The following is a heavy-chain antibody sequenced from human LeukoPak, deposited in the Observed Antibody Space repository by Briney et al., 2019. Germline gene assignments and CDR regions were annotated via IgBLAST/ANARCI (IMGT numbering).Heavy chain of an antibody. CDR3: ARDQFGLKLIAVDDGLDY. D-gene: IGHD6-19*01. CDR2: ISAYNGNT. V-gene: IGHV1-18*01. J-gene: IGHJ4*02. Sequence: ASVKVSCKASGYTFTSYGISWVRQAPGQGLEWMGWISAYNGNTNYAQKLQGRVTMTTDTSTSTAYMELRSLRSDDTAVYYCARDQFGLKLIAVDDGLDYLGQGTLVTVYS. CDR1: GYTFTSYG.